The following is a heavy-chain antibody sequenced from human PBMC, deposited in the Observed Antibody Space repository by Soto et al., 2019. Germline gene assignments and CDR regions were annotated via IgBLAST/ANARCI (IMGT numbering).Heavy chain of an antibody. Sequence: SETLSLTCTVSGGSISSSSYYWGWIRQPPGKGLEWIGSIYYSGSTYYNPSLKSRVTISVDTSKNQFSLKLSSVTAADTAVYYCARSVAARLSQNFFYYYGMDVWGQGTMVTVSS. V-gene: IGHV4-39*01. D-gene: IGHD6-6*01. CDR1: GGSISSSSYY. CDR2: IYYSGST. CDR3: ARSVAARLSQNFFYYYGMDV. J-gene: IGHJ6*02.